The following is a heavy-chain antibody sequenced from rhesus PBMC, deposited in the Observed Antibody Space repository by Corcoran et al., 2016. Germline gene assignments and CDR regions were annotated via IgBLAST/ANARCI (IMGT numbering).Heavy chain of an antibody. CDR1: GGSISSRYYY. J-gene: IGHJ4*01. CDR3: ARGRWIQWVQLRGKGHDY. D-gene: IGHD5-30*01. V-gene: IGHV4-122*02. Sequence: QVQLQESGPGLVKPSETLSLTCAVSGGSISSRYYYWSWIRQAPGKGLECNGYISYSGSTSYNPALKSRVTLSRDPSQNQFSLQLSSVTAADTAVYYCARGRWIQWVQLRGKGHDYWGQGVLVPVSS. CDR2: ISYSGST.